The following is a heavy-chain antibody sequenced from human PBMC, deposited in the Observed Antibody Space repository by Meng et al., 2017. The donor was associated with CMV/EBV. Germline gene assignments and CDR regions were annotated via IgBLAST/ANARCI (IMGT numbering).Heavy chain of an antibody. CDR3: ASLAGDY. J-gene: IGHJ4*02. Sequence: QRQLQEPGPGLVEPSETLSLTRTVSVGSISSVSYYWGWIRQPPGKGLGWIGSIYYSGSTYYNPSLKSRVTISVDTSKNQFSLKLSSVTAADTAVYYCASLAGDYWGQGTLVTVSS. D-gene: IGHD3-10*01. CDR1: VGSISSVSYY. V-gene: IGHV4-39*07. CDR2: IYYSGST.